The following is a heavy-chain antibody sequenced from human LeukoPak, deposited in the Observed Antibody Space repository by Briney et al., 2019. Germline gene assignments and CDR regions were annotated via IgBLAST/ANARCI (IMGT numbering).Heavy chain of an antibody. V-gene: IGHV3-23*01. J-gene: IGHJ6*03. Sequence: GGSLRLSCAASGFTFSSYAMSWVRQAPGKGLEWFSAISGSGGSTYYADSVKGRFTISRDNAKNTLYLQMNSLRAEDTAVYYCARVAFDYYDFWSGQTSDYYYMDVWGKGTTVTVSS. CDR3: ARVAFDYYDFWSGQTSDYYYMDV. CDR2: ISGSGGST. D-gene: IGHD3-3*01. CDR1: GFTFSSYA.